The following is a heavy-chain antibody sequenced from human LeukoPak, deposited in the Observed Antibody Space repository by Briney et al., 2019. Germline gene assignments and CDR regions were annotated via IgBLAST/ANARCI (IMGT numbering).Heavy chain of an antibody. V-gene: IGHV3-23*01. J-gene: IGHJ4*02. CDR3: AKARLGYCSGGSCHHVD. D-gene: IGHD2-15*01. Sequence: GGPLRLSCAASGLTFSSYAMSWVPQAPGKGLEWVSAISGSGGSTYYAVSVKGRFTIYRDNSKNPLYLQTNSLRAEDTAVYYCAKARLGYCSGGSCHHVDWGQGTLVTVSS. CDR1: GLTFSSYA. CDR2: ISGSGGST.